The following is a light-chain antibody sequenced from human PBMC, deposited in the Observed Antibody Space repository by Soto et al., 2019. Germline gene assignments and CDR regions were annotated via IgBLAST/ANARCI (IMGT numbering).Light chain of an antibody. J-gene: IGKJ1*01. V-gene: IGKV1-39*01. CDR3: QQSYITPPT. CDR2: AAS. Sequence: DIQMTQSPSSLSASVGDRVTITCRASQTIRTYLNWYQQEPGKAPRLLIYAASSLQRGVPSRFSGMASGTDFTLTITSLQPEDFATYYCQQSYITPPTVGQGTQVDTK. CDR1: QTIRTY.